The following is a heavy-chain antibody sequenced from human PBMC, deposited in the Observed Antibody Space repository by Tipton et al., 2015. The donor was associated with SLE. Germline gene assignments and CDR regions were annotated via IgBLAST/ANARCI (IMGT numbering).Heavy chain of an antibody. CDR2: IYYSGST. CDR3: ARSYSGSSYFDY. D-gene: IGHD1-26*01. CDR1: GGSISSSSYY. J-gene: IGHJ4*02. V-gene: IGHV4-61*03. Sequence: TLSLTCTVSGGSISSSSYYWGWIRQPPGKGLEWIGYIYYSGSTNYNPSLKSRVTISVDTSNNHFSLKLSSVTAADTAVYFCARSYSGSSYFDYWGQGTLVTVSS.